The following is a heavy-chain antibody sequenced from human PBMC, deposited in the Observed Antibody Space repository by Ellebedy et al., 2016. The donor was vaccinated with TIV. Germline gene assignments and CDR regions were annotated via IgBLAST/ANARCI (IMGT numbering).Heavy chain of an antibody. CDR2: ITRDGTST. J-gene: IGHJ6*02. CDR1: GFTFSNYA. Sequence: PGGSLRLSCAASGFTFSNYAMSWVRQVPGKGLKWVSVITRDGTSTYYADSVKGRFTISRDNSKNSLYLQMNSLRSEDTAFYYCAKDQIGATSRDPFYGMDVWGPGTTVTVSS. V-gene: IGHV3-43*02. CDR3: AKDQIGATSRDPFYGMDV. D-gene: IGHD1-26*01.